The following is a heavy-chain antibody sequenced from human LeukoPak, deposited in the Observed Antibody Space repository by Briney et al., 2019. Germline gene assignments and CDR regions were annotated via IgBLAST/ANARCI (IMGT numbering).Heavy chain of an antibody. D-gene: IGHD3-10*01. V-gene: IGHV3-23*01. CDR3: AKDPYGSGSYCPSRISN. Sequence: PGGSLRLSCAASGFTFSSYAMSWVRQAPGKGLEWVSVISGSGGSTYYADSVKGRFTISRDNSKNTLYLQMNSLRAEDTAVYYCAKDPYGSGSYCPSRISNWGQGTLVTVSS. CDR2: ISGSGGST. J-gene: IGHJ4*02. CDR1: GFTFSSYA.